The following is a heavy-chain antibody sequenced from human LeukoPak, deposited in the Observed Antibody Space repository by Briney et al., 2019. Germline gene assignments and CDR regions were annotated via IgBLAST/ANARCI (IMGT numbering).Heavy chain of an antibody. Sequence: ASVKVSCKASGGTFSSYAISWVRQAPGQGLEWMGRIIPIFGIANYAQKFQGRVAITADKSTNTAYMELSSLRSEDTAVYYCARDTYYYDSSGYQGLFDYWGQGTLVTVSS. CDR3: ARDTYYYDSSGYQGLFDY. CDR2: IIPIFGIA. CDR1: GGTFSSYA. J-gene: IGHJ4*02. D-gene: IGHD3-22*01. V-gene: IGHV1-69*04.